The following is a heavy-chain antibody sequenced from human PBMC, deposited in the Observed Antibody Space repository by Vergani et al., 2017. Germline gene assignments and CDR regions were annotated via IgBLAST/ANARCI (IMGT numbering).Heavy chain of an antibody. CDR3: AREGPPQYSSSGPYYYYYMDV. CDR2: ISHSGST. CDR1: GGSFSGYQ. D-gene: IGHD6-6*01. J-gene: IGHJ6*03. V-gene: IGHV4-34*02. Sequence: QVQLTQWGAGLLKPSETLSLTCAVYGGSFSGYQWRWIRQPPGKGLEWIGEISHSGSTNYNPSLKSRVTISRDTSKNQFSLKLSSLTAADTAVYYCAREGPPQYSSSGPYYYYYMDVWGKGP.